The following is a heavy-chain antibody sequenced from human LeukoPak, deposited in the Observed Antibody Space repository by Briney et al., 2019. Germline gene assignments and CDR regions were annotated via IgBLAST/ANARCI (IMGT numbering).Heavy chain of an antibody. V-gene: IGHV1-8*03. Sequence: ASVKVSCKASGFTFTSYDINWVRQATGQGLEWMGWMNPHSGNTGYAQKFQGRVTITRNTSISTAYMELSSLRSEDTAVYYCATLHGDYEYSFDPWGQGVLVTVSS. CDR1: GFTFTSYD. J-gene: IGHJ5*02. D-gene: IGHD4-17*01. CDR3: ATLHGDYEYSFDP. CDR2: MNPHSGNT.